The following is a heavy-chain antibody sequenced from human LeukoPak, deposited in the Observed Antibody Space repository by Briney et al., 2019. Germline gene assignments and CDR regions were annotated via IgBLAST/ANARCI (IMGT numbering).Heavy chain of an antibody. CDR2: ISGGGST. CDR3: AKDRRYDILTGYRSPSSDY. V-gene: IGHV3-23*01. CDR1: GFTFSNYA. D-gene: IGHD3-9*01. Sequence: PGGSLRLSCAASGFTFSNYAMSWVRQAPGKGLEWVSGISGGGSTYYADSVKGRFTISGDNSKNTLYLQMNSLRAEDTAVYYCAKDRRYDILTGYRSPSSDYWGQGTLVTVPS. J-gene: IGHJ4*02.